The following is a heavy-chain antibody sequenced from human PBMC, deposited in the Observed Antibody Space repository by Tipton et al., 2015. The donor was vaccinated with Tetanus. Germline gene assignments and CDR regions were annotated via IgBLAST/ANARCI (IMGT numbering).Heavy chain of an antibody. Sequence: TLSLTCTVSGGSVRSTNSYWSWLRQPPGKGLEWIGYIYYSGTTKYNPSLKSRVTMSVDTSKNQFSLNLNSVTAADTAVYYCARGKNWGTDYWGQGIQVTVSS. CDR3: ARGKNWGTDY. J-gene: IGHJ4*02. D-gene: IGHD7-27*01. CDR1: GGSVRSTNSY. V-gene: IGHV4-61*01. CDR2: IYYSGTT.